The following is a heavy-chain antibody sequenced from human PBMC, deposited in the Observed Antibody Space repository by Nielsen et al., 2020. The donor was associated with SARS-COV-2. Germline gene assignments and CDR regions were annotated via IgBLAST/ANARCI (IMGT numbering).Heavy chain of an antibody. J-gene: IGHJ6*02. CDR3: AKSSTSCCGMDV. V-gene: IGHV3-23*01. CDR2: ISGSGGST. Sequence: GESLKISCAASGFTFSSYAMSWVRQAPGKGLEWVSAISGSGGSTYYADSVKGRFTISRDNSKNTLYLQMNSLRAEDTALYYCAKSSTSCCGMDVWGQGTTVTVSS. CDR1: GFTFSSYA. D-gene: IGHD2-2*01.